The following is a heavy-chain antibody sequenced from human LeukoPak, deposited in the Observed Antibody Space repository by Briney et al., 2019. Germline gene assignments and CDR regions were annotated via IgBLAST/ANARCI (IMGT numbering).Heavy chain of an antibody. Sequence: GGSLRLSCAASGFTFDDYGMSWVRQAPGKGLEWVANIKQDGSENYYVDSVKGRFTISRDNAKNSLYLQMNSLRAEDTAVYYCARDYSGDYVFFDQWGQGTLVTVSS. V-gene: IGHV3-7*01. CDR2: IKQDGSEN. CDR3: ARDYSGDYVFFDQ. CDR1: GFTFDDYG. J-gene: IGHJ4*02. D-gene: IGHD4-17*01.